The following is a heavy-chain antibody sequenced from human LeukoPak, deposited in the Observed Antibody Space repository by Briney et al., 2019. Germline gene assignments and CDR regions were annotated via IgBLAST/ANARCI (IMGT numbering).Heavy chain of an antibody. Sequence: SETLSLTCTVSGGSISSYYWSWIRQPPGKGLEWIGYIYYSGSTNYNPFLKSRVTISVDTSKNQFSLQLNSVTPEDTAVYYCARGINGGLQIAAAGTRYYYYYYMDVWGKGTTVTVSS. V-gene: IGHV4-59*12. CDR1: GGSISSYY. CDR2: IYYSGST. J-gene: IGHJ6*03. D-gene: IGHD6-13*01. CDR3: ARGINGGLQIAAAGTRYYYYYYMDV.